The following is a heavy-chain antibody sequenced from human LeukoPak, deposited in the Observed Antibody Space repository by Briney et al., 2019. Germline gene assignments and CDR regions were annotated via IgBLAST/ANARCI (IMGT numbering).Heavy chain of an antibody. Sequence: SETLSLTCAVYGGSFSGYYWSWIRQPPGKGLEWIGEINHSGSTNYNPSLKSRVTISVDTSKNQFSLKLSSVTAADTAVYYCARGPRIAAAGQNYYYYGMDVWGQGTTVTVSS. CDR1: GGSFSGYY. J-gene: IGHJ6*02. V-gene: IGHV4-34*01. CDR3: ARGPRIAAAGQNYYYYGMDV. CDR2: INHSGST. D-gene: IGHD6-13*01.